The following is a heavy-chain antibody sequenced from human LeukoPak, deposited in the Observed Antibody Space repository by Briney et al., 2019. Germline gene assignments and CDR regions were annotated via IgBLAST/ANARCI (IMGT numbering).Heavy chain of an antibody. J-gene: IGHJ4*02. Sequence: GGSLRLSCAASGFTFSSYEMNWVRQAPGKGLEWVSHISSSGSTIYYTDSVKGRFTISRNNSKNLLYLQMNSLRAEDTAIYYCARTVARIGYWGQGTLVTVSS. CDR3: ARTVARIGY. CDR1: GFTFSSYE. V-gene: IGHV3-48*03. D-gene: IGHD4-23*01. CDR2: ISSSGSTI.